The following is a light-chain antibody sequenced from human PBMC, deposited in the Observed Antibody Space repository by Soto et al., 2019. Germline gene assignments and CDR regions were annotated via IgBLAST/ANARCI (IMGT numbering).Light chain of an antibody. Sequence: EIVLMQSPGTLSLSPGERATLSSRASQTLRTTYIAWYQQKPGQAPRVLIYGASTRATDIPARFSGSGSGTEFTFTISSLQSDDYAVYYCQQYNNLPRTFGGGTKVDIK. J-gene: IGKJ4*01. CDR1: QTLRTT. CDR3: QQYNNLPRT. CDR2: GAS. V-gene: IGKV3-15*01.